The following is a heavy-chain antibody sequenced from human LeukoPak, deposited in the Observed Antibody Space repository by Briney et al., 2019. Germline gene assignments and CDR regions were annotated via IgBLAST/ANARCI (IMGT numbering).Heavy chain of an antibody. Sequence: PSETLSLTCTVSGGHVSPFFWSWIRQSPGKNLEWMGDVFYSGRTTYIPPLKSRLPLSVDTSKDQFCLTLPSVTAADTALYFCARHRGGSNANDSFDIWGRGTLITVSS. CDR1: GGHVSPFF. CDR3: ARHRGGSNANDSFDI. CDR2: VFYSGRT. J-gene: IGHJ3*02. V-gene: IGHV4-59*08. D-gene: IGHD4/OR15-4a*01.